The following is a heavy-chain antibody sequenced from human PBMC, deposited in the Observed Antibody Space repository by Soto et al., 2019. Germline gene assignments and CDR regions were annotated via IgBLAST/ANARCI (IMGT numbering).Heavy chain of an antibody. V-gene: IGHV1-46*01. CDR1: GYTFTSYY. J-gene: IGHJ5*02. Sequence: GASVKVSCKASGYTFTSYYMHWVRQAPGQGLEWMGIINPSGGSTSYAQKFQGRVTMTRDTSASTAYMELSSLRSEDTAVYYCAKDGGKDGYFGNWFDPWGQGTLV. D-gene: IGHD5-12*01. CDR3: AKDGGKDGYFGNWFDP. CDR2: INPSGGST.